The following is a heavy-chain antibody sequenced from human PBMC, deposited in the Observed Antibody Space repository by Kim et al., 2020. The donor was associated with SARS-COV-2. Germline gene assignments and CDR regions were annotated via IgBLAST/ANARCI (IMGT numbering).Heavy chain of an antibody. J-gene: IGHJ4*02. Sequence: YNPSLKGRVTIAVDTSKNQFSLKLSSVTAADTAVYYCSRLGTVTTGALDYWGQGTLVTVSS. D-gene: IGHD4-17*01. V-gene: IGHV4-31*02. CDR3: SRLGTVTTGALDY.